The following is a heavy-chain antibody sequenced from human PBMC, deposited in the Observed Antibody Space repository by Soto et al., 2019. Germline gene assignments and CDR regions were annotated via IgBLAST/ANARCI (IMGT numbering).Heavy chain of an antibody. D-gene: IGHD3-16*01. V-gene: IGHV1-18*01. CDR3: ARIKASSIDV. CDR1: GYPFISYG. CDR2: INVYSGNT. J-gene: IGHJ6*02. Sequence: QVLLVQSGGEVKKPGASVKLSCNTSGYPFISYGISWVRQAPGQGPEWMGWINVYSGNTDYAQKFRDRITVTTDTSTSTAYMELRSLRSDDTAVYYCARIKASSIDVWGQGTRVTVSS.